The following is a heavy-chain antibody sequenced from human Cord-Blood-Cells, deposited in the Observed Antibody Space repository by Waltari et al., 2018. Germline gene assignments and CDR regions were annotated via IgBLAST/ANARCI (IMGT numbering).Heavy chain of an antibody. Sequence: QVQLVQSGAEVKKPGSSVKVSCKASGGTFSSYAISWVRQAPGQGLEWMGGIIPIFGTANYAQKFQGRVTITADESTSTAYMELSSLRSEDTAVYYCASPIKWELLGYWYFDLWGRGTLVTVSS. CDR1: GGTFSSYA. CDR3: ASPIKWELLGYWYFDL. CDR2: IIPIFGTA. J-gene: IGHJ2*01. D-gene: IGHD1-26*01. V-gene: IGHV1-69*01.